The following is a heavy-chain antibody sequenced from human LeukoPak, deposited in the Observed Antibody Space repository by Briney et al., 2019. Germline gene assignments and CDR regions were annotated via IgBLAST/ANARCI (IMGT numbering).Heavy chain of an antibody. Sequence: GESLRLSCAASGFTLSSYSMNWVRQAPGKGLEWVSYISSSSSTIYYAEPLKGRFTISRDNAKKSLYLQMSSLRDEDTAVYYCARGVRYLDYWGQGTLVTVSS. CDR2: ISSSSSTI. CDR3: ARGVRYLDY. D-gene: IGHD3-10*01. CDR1: GFTLSSYS. V-gene: IGHV3-48*02. J-gene: IGHJ4*02.